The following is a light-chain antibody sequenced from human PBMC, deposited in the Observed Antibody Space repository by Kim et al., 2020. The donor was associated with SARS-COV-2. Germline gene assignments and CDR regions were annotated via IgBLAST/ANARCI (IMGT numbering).Light chain of an antibody. V-gene: IGKV3-15*01. Sequence: EIVMTQSPATLSVSPGERATLSCRASQSVSSYLVWYQQKPGQAPRLLIYGASTRATGIPARFSGSGSGTEFTLTISSLQSEDFAVYYCQQYNNWPRTFGQGTKVEIK. CDR2: GAS. CDR3: QQYNNWPRT. CDR1: QSVSSY. J-gene: IGKJ1*01.